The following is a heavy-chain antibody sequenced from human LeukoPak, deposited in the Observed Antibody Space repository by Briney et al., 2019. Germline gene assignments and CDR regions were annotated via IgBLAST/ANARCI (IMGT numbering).Heavy chain of an antibody. V-gene: IGHV5-51*01. D-gene: IGHD3-3*02. CDR1: GYTFDTYW. CDR2: IYPLDSDT. Sequence: GESLKISCKGSGYTFDTYWIGWVRQMPGKGLEWMGIIYPLDSDTRYSPSFQGQVSISVDKSIYTAYLQWNSLKASDTAIYYCAGREGFSDTRNWFDPWGQGTLVTVSS. J-gene: IGHJ5*02. CDR3: AGREGFSDTRNWFDP.